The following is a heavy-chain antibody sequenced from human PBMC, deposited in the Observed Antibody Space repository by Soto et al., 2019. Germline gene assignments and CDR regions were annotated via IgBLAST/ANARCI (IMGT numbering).Heavy chain of an antibody. D-gene: IGHD6-25*01. CDR2: INQSGTT. CDR3: WGIGGSGWVPGDY. Sequence: QVRLQQWGAGLLKPPETLSLTCAVFGGSFSGYYWSWIRQPPGKGLEWIGQINQSGTTNYNPSLKRRGTISIDKFRSQFSLSLGALAGADTAFFYCWGIGGSGWVPGDYWGPGTLVPLSS. CDR1: GGSFSGYY. J-gene: IGHJ4*02. V-gene: IGHV4-34*01.